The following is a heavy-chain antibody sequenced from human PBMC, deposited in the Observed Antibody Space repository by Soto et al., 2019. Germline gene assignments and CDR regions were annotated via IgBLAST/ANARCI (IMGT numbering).Heavy chain of an antibody. D-gene: IGHD2-8*01. CDR1: GGSISSYY. Sequence: SETLSLTCTVSGGSISSYYWSWIRQPPGKGLEWIGYIYYSGSTNYNPSLKSRVTISVDTSKNQFSLKLSSVTAADTAVYYCAREGYCTNGVCYFAFDIWGQGTMVTVSS. V-gene: IGHV4-59*01. J-gene: IGHJ3*02. CDR3: AREGYCTNGVCYFAFDI. CDR2: IYYSGST.